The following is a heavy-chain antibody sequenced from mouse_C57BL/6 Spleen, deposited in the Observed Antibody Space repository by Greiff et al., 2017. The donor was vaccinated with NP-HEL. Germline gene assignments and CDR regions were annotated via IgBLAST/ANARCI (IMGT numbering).Heavy chain of an antibody. D-gene: IGHD1-1*01. J-gene: IGHJ4*01. Sequence: EVKLVESGGGLVKPGGSLKLSCAASGFTFSSYAMSWVRQTPEKRLEWVATISDGGSYTYYPDNVKGRFTISSDTAKNNLYLQMSHLKSEDTAMYYCARDRGYYGSSLYAMDYWGQGTSVTVSS. CDR3: ARDRGYYGSSLYAMDY. V-gene: IGHV5-4*01. CDR1: GFTFSSYA. CDR2: ISDGGSYT.